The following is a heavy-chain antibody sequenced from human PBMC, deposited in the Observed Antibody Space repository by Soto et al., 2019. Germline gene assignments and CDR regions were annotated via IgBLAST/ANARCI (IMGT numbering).Heavy chain of an antibody. CDR3: ARAHWFFDY. Sequence: SETLSLTCTVSGGSISSYYWSWIRQPPGKGLEWIGYIYYSGSTNYNPSLKSRVTISVDTSKNQFSLKLSSVTAADTAMYYCARAHWFFDYWGQGTLVTVSS. J-gene: IGHJ4*02. D-gene: IGHD3-9*01. V-gene: IGHV4-59*01. CDR2: IYYSGST. CDR1: GGSISSYY.